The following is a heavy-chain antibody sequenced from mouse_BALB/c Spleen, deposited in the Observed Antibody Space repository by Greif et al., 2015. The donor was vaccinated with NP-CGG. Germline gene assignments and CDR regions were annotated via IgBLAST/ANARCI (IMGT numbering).Heavy chain of an antibody. CDR1: GYTFTTYP. V-gene: IGHV1-47*01. D-gene: IGHD2-4*01. CDR2: FHPYNDDT. CDR3: ARGPMITRGGDFDY. J-gene: IGHJ2*01. Sequence: QVQLQQFGAELVKPGASVKMSCKAFGYTFTTYPIEWMKQNHGKSLEWIGNFHPYNDDTKYNEKFKGKAKLTVEKSSSTGYLELSRLTSYDSAGYYVARGPMITRGGDFDYWGQGTTLTVSS.